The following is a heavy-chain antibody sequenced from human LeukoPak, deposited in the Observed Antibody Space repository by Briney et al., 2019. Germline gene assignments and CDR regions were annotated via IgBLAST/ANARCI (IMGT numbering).Heavy chain of an antibody. Sequence: PRGSLRLSCAASGFTFSSYAMSWVRQAPAKGLEWVSGISGSGGSTYYADSVKGRFSISRDNSKNALYLQMNSLRAEDTAVYYCAKGSNVGIQANDYWGQGTLVTVSS. CDR2: ISGSGGST. J-gene: IGHJ4*02. V-gene: IGHV3-23*01. CDR3: AKGSNVGIQANDY. CDR1: GFTFSSYA. D-gene: IGHD1-1*01.